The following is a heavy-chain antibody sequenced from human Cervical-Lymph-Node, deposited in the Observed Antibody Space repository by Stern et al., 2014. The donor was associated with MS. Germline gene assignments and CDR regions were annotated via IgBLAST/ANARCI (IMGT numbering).Heavy chain of an antibody. CDR1: GFTFDDYA. CDR3: AKDRYSGSSPDFDY. V-gene: IGHV3-9*01. CDR2: ISWNSGSI. D-gene: IGHD1-26*01. Sequence: EVQLVESGGGLVQPGRSLRLSCAASGFTFDDYAMHWVRQAPGKGLEWVSGISWNSGSIGYADSVKGRFTISRDNAKNSLYLQMNSLRAEDTALYYCAKDRYSGSSPDFDYWGQGTLVTVSS. J-gene: IGHJ4*02.